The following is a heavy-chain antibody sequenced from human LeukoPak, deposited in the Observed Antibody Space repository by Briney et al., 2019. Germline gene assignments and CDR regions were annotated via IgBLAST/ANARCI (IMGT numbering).Heavy chain of an antibody. CDR1: GYTFTSYA. D-gene: IGHD2-21*01. CDR2: INAGNGNT. Sequence: ASVKVSCKASGYTFTSYAMHWERQAPGQRLEWMGWINAGNGNTKYSQKFQGRVTITRDTSASTAYMELNSLRSEDTAVYYCARDRIRYYMNWFDPWGQGTLVTVSS. CDR3: ARDRIRYYMNWFDP. J-gene: IGHJ5*02. V-gene: IGHV1-3*01.